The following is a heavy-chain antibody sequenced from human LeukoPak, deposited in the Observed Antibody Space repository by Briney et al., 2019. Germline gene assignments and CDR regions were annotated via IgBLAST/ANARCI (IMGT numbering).Heavy chain of an antibody. V-gene: IGHV3-9*01. J-gene: IGHJ4*02. Sequence: GRSLRLSCADSGFTFDDYAMHWVRQAPGKGVEWVSGISWNSGSIGYADSVKGRFTISRDNAKNSLYLQMNSLRAEDTAVYYCARSRFLEWFWGQGTLVTVSS. CDR2: ISWNSGSI. CDR1: GFTFDDYA. D-gene: IGHD3-3*01. CDR3: ARSRFLEWF.